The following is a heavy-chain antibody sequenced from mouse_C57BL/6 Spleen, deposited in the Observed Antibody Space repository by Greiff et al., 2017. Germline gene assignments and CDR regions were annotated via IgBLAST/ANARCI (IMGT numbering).Heavy chain of an antibody. CDR2: IYPGDGDT. CDR1: GYAFSSSW. CDR3: ARYITTVVGNYFDY. J-gene: IGHJ2*01. V-gene: IGHV1-82*01. D-gene: IGHD1-1*01. Sequence: QVQLQQSGPELVKPGASVKISCKASGYAFSSSWMNWVKQRPGKGLEWIGRIYPGDGDTNYNGKFKGKATLTADTSSSTAYMQLSSLTSEDSAVYFCARYITTVVGNYFDYWGQGTTLTVSS.